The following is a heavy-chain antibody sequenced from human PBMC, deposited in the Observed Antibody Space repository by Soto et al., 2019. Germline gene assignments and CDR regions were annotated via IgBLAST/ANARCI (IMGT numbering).Heavy chain of an antibody. CDR2: IKSKADGGTT. D-gene: IGHD3-10*01. V-gene: IGHV3-15*07. J-gene: IGHJ4*01. CDR3: TTDSLFTIKLVRFDY. Sequence: GALRLSCAASGFTFSDAWINWVRQAPGKGLEWVGRIKSKADGGTTDFAAFVKGRFAISRDDSKDMMYMQMNSLNSEDTAVYYCTTDSLFTIKLVRFDYWGHGT. CDR1: GFTFSDAW.